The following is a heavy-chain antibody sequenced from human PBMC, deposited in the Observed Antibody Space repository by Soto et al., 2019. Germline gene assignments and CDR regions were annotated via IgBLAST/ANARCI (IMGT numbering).Heavy chain of an antibody. CDR1: GFTFSSYA. CDR2: ISGNGGST. CDR3: ARRGYGLYFDY. D-gene: IGHD3-10*01. V-gene: IGHV3-64*01. Sequence: EVQLVESGGGLVQPGGSLRLSCAASGFTFSSYAMHWVRQAPGKGLEYVSAISGNGGSTYYANSVKGRFTISRDNSKNTLYLQMGSLRAEDMAVYNCARRGYGLYFDYWGQGTLVTVSS. J-gene: IGHJ4*02.